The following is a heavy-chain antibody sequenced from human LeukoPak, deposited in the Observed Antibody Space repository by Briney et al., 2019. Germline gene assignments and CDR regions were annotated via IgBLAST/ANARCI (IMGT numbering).Heavy chain of an antibody. V-gene: IGHV3-30*02. CDR3: AKGGSSGWYGYYYYMDV. D-gene: IGHD6-19*01. J-gene: IGHJ6*03. CDR2: IRYDGSNK. Sequence: PGGSLRLSCAASGFTFSSYGMHWVRQAPGKGLEWVAFIRYDGSNKYYADSVKGRFTISRDNSKNTLYLQMNSLRAEDTAVYYCAKGGSSGWYGYYYYMDVWGKGTTVTVSS. CDR1: GFTFSSYG.